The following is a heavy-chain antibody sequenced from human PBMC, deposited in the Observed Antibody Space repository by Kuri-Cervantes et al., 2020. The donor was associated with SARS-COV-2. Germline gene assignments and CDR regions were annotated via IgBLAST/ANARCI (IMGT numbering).Heavy chain of an antibody. D-gene: IGHD6-19*01. Sequence: GGSLRLSCKASGYTFTSYATHWVRQAPGQRLEWMGWINAGNGNTKYSQKFQGRVTITRDTSASTAYMELSSLRSEDTAVYYCARDIYPWSSGWYTLSFGYFDYWGQGTLVTVSS. CDR3: ARDIYPWSSGWYTLSFGYFDY. V-gene: IGHV1-3*01. J-gene: IGHJ4*02. CDR1: GYTFTSYA. CDR2: INAGNGNT.